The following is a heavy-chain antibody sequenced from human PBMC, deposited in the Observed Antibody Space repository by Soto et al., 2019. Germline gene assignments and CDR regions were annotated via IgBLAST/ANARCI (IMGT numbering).Heavy chain of an antibody. CDR1: GGSISSYY. CDR3: ARLLRSYYPLAAFDY. V-gene: IGHV4-59*01. Sequence: PSETLSLTCTVSGGSISSYYWSWIRQPPGKGLEWIGYIYYSGSTNYNPSLRSRVTISVDTSKNQFSLKLSSVTAADTAVYYCARLLRSYYPLAAFDYWGQGTLVTVSS. J-gene: IGHJ4*02. D-gene: IGHD1-26*01. CDR2: IYYSGST.